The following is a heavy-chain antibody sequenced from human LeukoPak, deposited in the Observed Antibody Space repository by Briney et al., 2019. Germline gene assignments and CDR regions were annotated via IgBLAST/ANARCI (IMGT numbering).Heavy chain of an antibody. V-gene: IGHV5-51*01. CDR1: GYSFTSYW. J-gene: IGHJ5*02. Sequence: GESLTISCKGSGYSFTSYWIGWVRQMPGKGLEWMGIIYPGDSDTRYSPSFQGQVTISADKSISTAYLKWSSLKASDTAMYYCARRACSSTSCYRRGGWFDPWGQGTLVTVSS. CDR2: IYPGDSDT. CDR3: ARRACSSTSCYRRGGWFDP. D-gene: IGHD2-2*02.